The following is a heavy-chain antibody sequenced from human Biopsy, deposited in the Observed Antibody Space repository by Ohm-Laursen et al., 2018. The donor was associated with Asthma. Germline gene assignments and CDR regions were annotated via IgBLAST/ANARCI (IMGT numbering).Heavy chain of an antibody. V-gene: IGHV1-18*01. D-gene: IGHD3-10*01. Sequence: GSSVKVSCNASGYTFTSYGISWVRQAPGQGLEWMGWISAYNGNTNYAQKLQGRVTMTTDTSTSTAYMELRSLRSDDTAVYYCATARRSINLLNGIMITSFPSWGQGSLVTVSS. CDR2: ISAYNGNT. J-gene: IGHJ5*02. CDR3: ATARRSINLLNGIMITSFPS. CDR1: GYTFTSYG.